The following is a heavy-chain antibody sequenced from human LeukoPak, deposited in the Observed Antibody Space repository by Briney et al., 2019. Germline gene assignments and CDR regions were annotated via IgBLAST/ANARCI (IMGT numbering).Heavy chain of an antibody. CDR3: AKDLFTVTTRGDY. Sequence: PGGSLRLSCAASGFTFSSYGMHWVRQAPGKGLEWVAVISYDGSNKYYADSVKGRFTISRDNSKNTLYLQMNSLRAEDTAVYYCAKDLFTVTTRGDYWGQGTLVTVSS. CDR2: ISYDGSNK. CDR1: GFTFSSYG. J-gene: IGHJ4*02. D-gene: IGHD4-17*01. V-gene: IGHV3-30*18.